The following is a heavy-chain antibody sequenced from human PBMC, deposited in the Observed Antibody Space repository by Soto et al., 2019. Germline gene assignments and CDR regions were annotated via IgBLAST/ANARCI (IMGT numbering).Heavy chain of an antibody. CDR3: ARENLGERNYYYYYMDV. V-gene: IGHV3-33*01. CDR2: IWYDGSNK. CDR1: GFTFSSYG. J-gene: IGHJ6*03. D-gene: IGHD3-16*01. Sequence: GSLRLSCAASGFTFSSYGMHWVRQAPGKGLEWVAVIWYDGSNKYYADSVKGRFTISRDNSKNTLYLQMNSLRAEDTAVYYCARENLGERNYYYYYMDVWGKGTTVTVSS.